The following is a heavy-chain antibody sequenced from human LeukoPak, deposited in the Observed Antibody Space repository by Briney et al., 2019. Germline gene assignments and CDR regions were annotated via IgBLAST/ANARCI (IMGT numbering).Heavy chain of an antibody. CDR2: IYYSGST. CDR1: GGSISSSSYY. Sequence: SETLSLTCTVSGGSISSSSYYWGWIRQPPGKGLEWIGSIYYSGSTYYNPSLKSRVTISVDTSKNQFSLKLSSVTAADTAVYYCAREERTWYYYDSSGYAFDIWGQGTMVTVSS. CDR3: AREERTWYYYDSSGYAFDI. J-gene: IGHJ3*02. D-gene: IGHD3-22*01. V-gene: IGHV4-39*07.